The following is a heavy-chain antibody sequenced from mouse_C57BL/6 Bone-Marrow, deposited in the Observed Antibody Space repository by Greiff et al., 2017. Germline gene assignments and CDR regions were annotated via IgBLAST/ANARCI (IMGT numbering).Heavy chain of an antibody. D-gene: IGHD1-1*01. CDR3: AREITTVVAWYFDV. CDR1: GYTFTSYW. CDR2: IHPNSGST. Sequence: VQLQQPGAELVKPGASVKLSCKASGYTFTSYWMHWVKQRPGQGLEWIGMIHPNSGSTKYNEKFKSKATLTVDKSSSTAYMQLSSLTSEDSAVYYCAREITTVVAWYFDVWGTGTTVTVSS. V-gene: IGHV1-64*01. J-gene: IGHJ1*03.